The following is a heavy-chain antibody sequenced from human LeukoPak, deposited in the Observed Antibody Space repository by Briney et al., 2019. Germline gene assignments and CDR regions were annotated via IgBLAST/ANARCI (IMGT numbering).Heavy chain of an antibody. CDR3: ARAHYYGSGSYFSHFDY. D-gene: IGHD3-10*01. CDR1: GRSFSGYY. V-gene: IGHV4-34*01. CDR2: IHHRGRP. Sequence: SETLSLTCAVYGRSFSGYYWSWVSHPPGKLMEWIVEIHHRGRPTYNTYFKSRVTISVDTSKNQFSLKLSSVTAADTAVYYCARAHYYGSGSYFSHFDYWGQGTLVTVSS. J-gene: IGHJ4*02.